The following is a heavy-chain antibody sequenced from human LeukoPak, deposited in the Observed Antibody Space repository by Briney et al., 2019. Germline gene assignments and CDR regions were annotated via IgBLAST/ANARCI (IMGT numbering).Heavy chain of an antibody. CDR2: IYCSGST. CDR3: ARRSVTLDAFDI. D-gene: IGHD2-21*02. Sequence: SETLSLTCTVSGGSISSYYWSWIRQPPGKGLEWIGHIYCSGSTNYNPSLKSRVTISIDASKNQFSLKLSSVTAADTAVYYCARRSVTLDAFDIWGQGTMVTVSS. V-gene: IGHV4-59*01. CDR1: GGSISSYY. J-gene: IGHJ3*02.